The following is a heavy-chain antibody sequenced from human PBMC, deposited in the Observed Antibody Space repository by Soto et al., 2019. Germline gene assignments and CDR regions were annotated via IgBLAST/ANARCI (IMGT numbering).Heavy chain of an antibody. CDR1: GGFVTSGSYY. CDR2: RSHSGGT. D-gene: IGHD1-1*01. Sequence: QVQLQQWGAGLLKPSETLSLTCAVYGGFVTSGSYYWSWIRQPPGKGLEWIGERSHSGGTNFNPSLKSRVTISVDTSKTQFTLKMSSVTAADTALYYCARVERGTATTVVDAFDIWGPGTMVTVSS. CDR3: ARVERGTATTVVDAFDI. V-gene: IGHV4-34*01. J-gene: IGHJ3*02.